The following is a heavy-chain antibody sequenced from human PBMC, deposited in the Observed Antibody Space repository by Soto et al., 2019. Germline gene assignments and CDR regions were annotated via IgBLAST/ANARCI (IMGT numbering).Heavy chain of an antibody. CDR1: GYTFITYG. Sequence: SVKVSCKASGYTFITYGMSWVRQAPGQGLEWMGGIVPVFGRPNYAQRFRGRLTITADESTSTGYMELISLRSDDTAVYYCAREGSGYNFWGQGTQVTVSS. J-gene: IGHJ4*02. CDR2: IVPVFGRP. CDR3: AREGSGYNF. D-gene: IGHD5-12*01. V-gene: IGHV1-69*13.